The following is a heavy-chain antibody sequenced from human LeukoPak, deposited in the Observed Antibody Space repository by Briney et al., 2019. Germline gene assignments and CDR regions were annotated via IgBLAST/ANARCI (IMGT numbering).Heavy chain of an antibody. Sequence: PSETLSLTCTVSGGSTSSHSWSWIRQPPGKGLEWIGNIYTGGTTNYNPSLKSGVTISIDTPKNQLSLHLASVTAADTAVYYCTKATKWLAFDDWGRGTLVTVSS. V-gene: IGHV4-59*11. CDR1: GGSTSSHS. J-gene: IGHJ4*02. D-gene: IGHD6-19*01. CDR3: TKATKWLAFDD. CDR2: IYTGGTT.